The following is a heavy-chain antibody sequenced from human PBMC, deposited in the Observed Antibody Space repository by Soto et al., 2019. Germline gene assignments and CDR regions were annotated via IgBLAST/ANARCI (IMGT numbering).Heavy chain of an antibody. CDR1: GGSISSSSYY. Sequence: PSETLSLTCTVSGGSISSSSYYWGWIRQPPGKGLEWIGSIYYSGSTYYNPSLKSRVTISVDTSKNQFSLKLSSVTAADTAVYYCARTFSVPGAFDIWGQGTMVTVSS. D-gene: IGHD3-3*01. CDR3: ARTFSVPGAFDI. CDR2: IYYSGST. V-gene: IGHV4-39*01. J-gene: IGHJ3*02.